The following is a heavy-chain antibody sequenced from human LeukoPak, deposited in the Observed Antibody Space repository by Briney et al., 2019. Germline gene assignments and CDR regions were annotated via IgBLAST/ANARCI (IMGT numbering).Heavy chain of an antibody. CDR2: INPNSGGT. V-gene: IGHV1-2*02. Sequence: ASVKVSCKAFGYTFTSNYMHWVRQAPGQGLEWMGWINPNSGGTNYAQKFQGRVTMTRDTSISTAYMELSRLRSDDTAVYYCARDPRGGVAATKPNDAFDIWGQGTMVTVSS. CDR1: GYTFTSNY. J-gene: IGHJ3*02. D-gene: IGHD2-15*01. CDR3: ARDPRGGVAATKPNDAFDI.